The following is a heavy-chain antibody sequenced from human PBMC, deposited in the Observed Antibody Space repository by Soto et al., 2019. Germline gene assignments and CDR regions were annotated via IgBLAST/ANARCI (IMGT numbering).Heavy chain of an antibody. CDR3: ARERRTPYGMDV. CDR2: IYSGDST. V-gene: IGHV3-66*01. Sequence: EVQLVESGGGLVQPGGSLRLSCAASGFTVSSNYMSWVRQAPGKGLEWVSVIYSGDSTYYADSVKGRFTISRDNSKNTLYLQMNSLRAEDTAVYYCARERRTPYGMDVWGQGTTVTVSS. J-gene: IGHJ6*02. CDR1: GFTVSSNY.